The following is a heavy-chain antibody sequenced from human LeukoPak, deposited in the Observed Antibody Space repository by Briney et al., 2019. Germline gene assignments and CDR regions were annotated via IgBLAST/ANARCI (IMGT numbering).Heavy chain of an antibody. V-gene: IGHV3-30-3*01. Sequence: GGSLRLSCAASGFTFSTYWMSWVRQAPGKGLEWVAVISYDGSNKYYADSVKGRFTISRDNSKNTLYLQMNSLRAEDTAVYYCARGNSASCLNYWGQGTLVTVSS. D-gene: IGHD2-2*01. J-gene: IGHJ4*02. CDR3: ARGNSASCLNY. CDR2: ISYDGSNK. CDR1: GFTFSTYW.